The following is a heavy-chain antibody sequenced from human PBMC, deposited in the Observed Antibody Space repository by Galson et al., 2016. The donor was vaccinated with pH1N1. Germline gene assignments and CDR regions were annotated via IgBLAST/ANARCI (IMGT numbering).Heavy chain of an antibody. CDR1: GFTLGGFY. V-gene: IGHV3-30-3*01. D-gene: IGHD3-16*01. CDR3: AREAWSYADTYYNGMDV. Sequence: SLRLSCAASGFTLGGFYMDWVRQAPGKGLEWVAFISYNGHDQSYADSLKGRFIISRDNSKNTVYLQLNSLRNEDTAVFYCAREAWSYADTYYNGMDVWGQGTTVTVSS. J-gene: IGHJ6*02. CDR2: ISYNGHDQ.